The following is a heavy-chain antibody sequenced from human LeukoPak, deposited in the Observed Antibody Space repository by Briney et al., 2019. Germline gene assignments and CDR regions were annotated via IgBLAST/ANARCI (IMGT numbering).Heavy chain of an antibody. CDR1: SASISTYY. V-gene: IGHV4-59*12. CDR2: IYHSGTS. J-gene: IGHJ4*02. CDR3: ARDRGLRGLYDY. Sequence: SETLSLTCTVSSASISTYYWSWIRQPPGKGLEWIGYIYHSGTSNYNPSLKSRVTMSVDTSKNQFSLKLSSVTVADTAVYYCARDRGLRGLYDYWGQGTLVTVSS. D-gene: IGHD4-17*01.